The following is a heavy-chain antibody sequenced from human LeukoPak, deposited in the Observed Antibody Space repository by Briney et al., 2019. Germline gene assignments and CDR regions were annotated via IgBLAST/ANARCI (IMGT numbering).Heavy chain of an antibody. CDR3: AAIDCSSTSCYRG. CDR2: ISYDGSNK. J-gene: IGHJ4*02. Sequence: GRSLRLSCAASGFTFSSYAMHWVRQAPGKGLEWVAVISYDGSNKYYADSVKGRFTISRDNSKNTLYLQMNSLRAEDTAVYYRAAIDCSSTSCYRGWGQGTLVTVSS. CDR1: GFTFSSYA. D-gene: IGHD2-2*01. V-gene: IGHV3-30*01.